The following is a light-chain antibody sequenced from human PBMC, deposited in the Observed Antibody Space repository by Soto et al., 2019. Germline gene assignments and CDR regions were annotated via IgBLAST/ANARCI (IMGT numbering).Light chain of an antibody. CDR1: QSVSSY. J-gene: IGKJ2*01. CDR3: QQRSNWPPT. Sequence: EIVLTQSPATLSLSPGERATLSCRASQSVSSYLAWYQQKPGQAPRLLIYDASNRATGIPARFSGSGSGTDFTLTIRSLEPEDFAVYYCQQRSNWPPTVGQGTKLEIK. V-gene: IGKV3-11*01. CDR2: DAS.